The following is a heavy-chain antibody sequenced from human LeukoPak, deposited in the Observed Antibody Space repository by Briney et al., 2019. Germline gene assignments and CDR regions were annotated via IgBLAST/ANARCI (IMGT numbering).Heavy chain of an antibody. CDR2: IYYSGST. CDR1: GGSISSYY. CDR3: ASRSSIWSGYQDTLYYFDS. J-gene: IGHJ4*02. Sequence: SETLSLTCTVPGGSISSYYWSWIRQPPGKRLEWIGHIYYSGSTNYNPSLKSRVTISVDTSRNQFSLKLSSVTAADTAVYYCASRSSIWSGYQDTLYYFDSWGQGTLVTVSS. V-gene: IGHV4-59*01. D-gene: IGHD3-3*01.